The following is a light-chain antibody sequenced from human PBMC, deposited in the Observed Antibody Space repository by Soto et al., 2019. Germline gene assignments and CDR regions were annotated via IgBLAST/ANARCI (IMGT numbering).Light chain of an antibody. Sequence: QSVLTQPPSVSEAPRQRVTISCSGSSSNIGNNAVNWYQQLPGKAPKLLIYSDDLLPSGVSDRFSGSKSGTSASLAISGLQSEDEAKYYCAAWDDSLNGPVFGGGTKLTVL. CDR1: SSNIGNNA. CDR2: SDD. CDR3: AAWDDSLNGPV. V-gene: IGLV1-36*01. J-gene: IGLJ2*01.